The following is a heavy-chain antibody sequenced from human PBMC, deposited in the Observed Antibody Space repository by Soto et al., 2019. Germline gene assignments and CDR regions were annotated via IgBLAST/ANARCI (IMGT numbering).Heavy chain of an antibody. D-gene: IGHD2-15*01. CDR3: ARGVGYCSGGSCSLYYYYYGMDV. V-gene: IGHV3-30-3*01. CDR1: GFTFSSYA. J-gene: IGHJ6*02. CDR2: ISYDGSNK. Sequence: GGSLRLSCAASGFTFSSYAMHWVRQAPGKGLEWVAVISYDGSNKYYADSVKGRFTISRDNSKNTLYLQMNSLRAEDTAVYYCARGVGYCSGGSCSLYYYYYGMDVWGQGTTVTVSS.